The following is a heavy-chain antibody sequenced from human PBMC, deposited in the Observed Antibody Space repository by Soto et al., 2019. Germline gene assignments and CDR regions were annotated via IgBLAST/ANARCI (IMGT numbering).Heavy chain of an antibody. J-gene: IGHJ5*02. CDR2: ISGSGGST. Sequence: EVQLLESGGGLVQPGGSLRLSCAASGFTFSSYAMSWVRQAPGKGLEWVSIISGSGGSTYYADSVKGRFTISRDNSKNTLYLQMNSLRAEDTAVYYCAKDGFDYGDYANWFDPWGQGTLVTVSS. V-gene: IGHV3-23*01. CDR1: GFTFSSYA. D-gene: IGHD4-17*01. CDR3: AKDGFDYGDYANWFDP.